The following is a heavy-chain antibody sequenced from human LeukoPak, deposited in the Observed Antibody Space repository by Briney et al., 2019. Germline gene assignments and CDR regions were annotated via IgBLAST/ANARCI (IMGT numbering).Heavy chain of an antibody. Sequence: SVKVSCKASGGTFSSYAISWVRQAPGPGLEWMGRIIPIFGIANYAQKFQGRVTITADKSTSAAYMELSSLRSEDTAVYYCAREEDRYDFWSGYYNPFDYWGQGTLVTVSS. D-gene: IGHD3-3*01. CDR1: GGTFSSYA. J-gene: IGHJ4*02. CDR2: IIPIFGIA. CDR3: AREEDRYDFWSGYYNPFDY. V-gene: IGHV1-69*04.